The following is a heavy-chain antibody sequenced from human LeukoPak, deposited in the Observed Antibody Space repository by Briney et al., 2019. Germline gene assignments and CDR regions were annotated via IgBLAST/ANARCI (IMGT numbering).Heavy chain of an antibody. D-gene: IGHD1-26*01. V-gene: IGHV1-18*01. J-gene: IGHJ5*02. CDR2: ISAYNGDT. CDR1: GYTFTSYG. Sequence: GASVKVSCKASGYTFTSYGISWVRQAPGQRLEWMGWISAYNGDTSYAQKLQGRVTMTTDTSTSTAYMDLRSLRSDDTAVYYCARSAGGSRRFDPWGQGTLVTVSS. CDR3: ARSAGGSRRFDP.